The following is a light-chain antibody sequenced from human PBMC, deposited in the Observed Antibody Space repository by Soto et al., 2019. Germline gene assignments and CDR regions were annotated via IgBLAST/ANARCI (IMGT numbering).Light chain of an antibody. CDR2: AAS. CDR1: QSIRSY. V-gene: IGKV1-39*01. CDR3: QQSYSTPVT. Sequence: IQMTQSPSSLSASVGARVTITCRASQSIRSYLNWYQQKPGKAPKLLIYAASSLHSGVPSRFSGSGAWKDLTHPIRTLQPEDSATYYCQQSYSTPVTYGGGAKVDIK. J-gene: IGKJ4*01.